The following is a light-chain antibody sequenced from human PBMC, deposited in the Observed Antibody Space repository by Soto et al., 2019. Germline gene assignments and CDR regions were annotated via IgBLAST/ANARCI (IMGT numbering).Light chain of an antibody. J-gene: IGLJ3*02. CDR1: SSDVGSYNL. V-gene: IGLV2-23*02. CDR3: CASAGSGTVV. Sequence: QSVLTQPASVSGSPEQSITISCTGTSSDVGSYNLVSWYQQHPGKAPKVMIYEATKRPSGVSNRFSGSKSGNTASLTISGLQAEDEPHYYCCASAGSGTVVFGGRTK. CDR2: EAT.